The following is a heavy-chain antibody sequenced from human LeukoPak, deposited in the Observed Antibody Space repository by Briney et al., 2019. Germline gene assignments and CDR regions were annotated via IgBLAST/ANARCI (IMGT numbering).Heavy chain of an antibody. CDR3: ARVSDDSSGYYHY. J-gene: IGHJ4*02. V-gene: IGHV4-59*01. D-gene: IGHD3-22*01. CDR1: GGSISSYY. Sequence: TSETLSLTCTVSGGSISSYYWSWIRQPPGKGLEWIGYIYYSGSTNYNPSLKSQVTISVDTSKNQFSLKLSSVTAADTAVYYCARVSDDSSGYYHYWGQGTLVTVSS. CDR2: IYYSGST.